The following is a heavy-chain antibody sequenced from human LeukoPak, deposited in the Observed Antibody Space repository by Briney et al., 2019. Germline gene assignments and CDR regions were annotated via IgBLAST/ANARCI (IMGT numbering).Heavy chain of an antibody. J-gene: IGHJ3*02. CDR1: GGTLSSYA. V-gene: IGHV1-69*13. Sequence: ASVKVSCKASGGTLSSYAISWVRQAPGQGLEWMGGIIPIFGTANYAQKFQGRVTITADESTSTAYMELSSLRSEDTAVYYCARDILRDAFDIWGQGTMVTVSS. D-gene: IGHD4-17*01. CDR2: IIPIFGTA. CDR3: ARDILRDAFDI.